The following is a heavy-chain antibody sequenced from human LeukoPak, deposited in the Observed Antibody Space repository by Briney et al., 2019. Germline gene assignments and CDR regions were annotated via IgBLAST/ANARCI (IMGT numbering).Heavy chain of an antibody. V-gene: IGHV4-59*01. Sequence: SETLSLTCTVSGGSISSYYWSWIRQPPGKGLEWIGYIYHSGSTNYNPSLKSRVTISVDTSKNQFSLKLSSVTAADTAVYYCAREHSSGQIDYWGQGTLVTVSS. CDR2: IYHSGST. CDR3: AREHSSGQIDY. D-gene: IGHD6-19*01. CDR1: GGSISSYY. J-gene: IGHJ4*02.